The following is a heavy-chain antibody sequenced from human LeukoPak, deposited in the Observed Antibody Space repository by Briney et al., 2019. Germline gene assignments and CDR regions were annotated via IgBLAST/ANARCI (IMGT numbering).Heavy chain of an antibody. CDR2: LHYGGST. CDR1: DGAITGYY. V-gene: IGHV4-59*01. Sequence: PSETLSLTCTVSDGAITGYYWGWIRQPPGKGLDWIGHLHYGGSTNYNPSLKSRVTISVDTSKNQFSLKLSSVTAADTAVYYCARREKSPYYFDYWGQGTLVTVSS. CDR3: ARREKSPYYFDY. J-gene: IGHJ4*02.